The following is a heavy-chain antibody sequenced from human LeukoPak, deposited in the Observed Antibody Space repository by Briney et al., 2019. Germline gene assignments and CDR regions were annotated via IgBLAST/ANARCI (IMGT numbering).Heavy chain of an antibody. Sequence: GRSLRLSCAASGFTVSTDYMSSARQAPGKWPEWVLVIYTSVSTHYADCVKGRFTNSRDNSKNTLYLQMNSLRAEDTAVYYCARDVVDTNGWYYRWFDPWGQGTLVTVSS. D-gene: IGHD6-19*01. CDR2: IYTSVST. J-gene: IGHJ5*02. V-gene: IGHV3-53*01. CDR1: GFTVSTDY. CDR3: ARDVVDTNGWYYRWFDP.